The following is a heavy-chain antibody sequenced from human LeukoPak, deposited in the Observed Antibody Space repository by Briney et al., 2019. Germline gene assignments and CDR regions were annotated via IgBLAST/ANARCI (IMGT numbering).Heavy chain of an antibody. V-gene: IGHV1-24*01. Sequence: GASVKVSCKVSGYTLTELSMHWVRQAPGKGLEWMGGFDPEDGETIYAQKFQGRVTMTRNTSISTAYMELSSLRSEDTAVYYCARAQAGGLWPHYYYGMDVWGQGTTVTVSS. CDR1: GYTLTELS. CDR3: ARAQAGGLWPHYYYGMDV. J-gene: IGHJ6*02. D-gene: IGHD3/OR15-3a*01. CDR2: FDPEDGET.